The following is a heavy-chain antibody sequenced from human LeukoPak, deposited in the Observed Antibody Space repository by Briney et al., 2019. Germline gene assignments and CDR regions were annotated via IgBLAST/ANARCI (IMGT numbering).Heavy chain of an antibody. CDR1: GYTFTNYD. CDR2: MNPNSGNT. D-gene: IGHD2-2*01. V-gene: IGHV1-8*01. Sequence: ASVTVSFKASGYTFTNYDINWVRQATGQGGERMGWMNPNSGNTGYAQTFQSRVTLTRNTSICTAYLALSSLRSEGTAVYYCARGGIVVVPADGRGGMVRTLPDVWGTGTPVTVSS. CDR3: ARGGIVVVPADGRGGMVRTLPDV. J-gene: IGHJ6*04.